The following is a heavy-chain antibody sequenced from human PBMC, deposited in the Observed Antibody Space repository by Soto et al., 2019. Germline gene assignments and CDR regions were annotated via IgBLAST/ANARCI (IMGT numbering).Heavy chain of an antibody. V-gene: IGHV4-31*03. J-gene: IGHJ4*02. CDR2: IYYSGST. CDR1: GGSISSGGYY. CDR3: AREGYCSGGSCYSIDY. Sequence: SETLSLTCTVSGGSISSGGYYWSWIRQHPGKGLEWIGYIYYSGSTYYNPSLKSRVTISVDTSKNQFSLKLSSVTAADTAVYYCAREGYCSGGSCYSIDYWGQGTLVTSPQ. D-gene: IGHD2-15*01.